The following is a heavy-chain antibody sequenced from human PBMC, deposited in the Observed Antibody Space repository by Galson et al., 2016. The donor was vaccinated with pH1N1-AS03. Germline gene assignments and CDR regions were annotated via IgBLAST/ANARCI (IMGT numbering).Heavy chain of an antibody. CDR3: ARDRVDIVVVSGFYYGMDF. D-gene: IGHD2-2*03. J-gene: IGHJ6*02. V-gene: IGHV3-21*01. CDR1: GFTFSAYT. Sequence: SLRLSCAASGFTFSAYTMNWVRQAPGKGLEWVSSISSGRRYISYAHSLKGRFTISRDNAKNSLYLQMNSLTAEDTAVYYCARDRVDIVVVSGFYYGMDFWGQGTTVTVSS. CDR2: ISSGRRYI.